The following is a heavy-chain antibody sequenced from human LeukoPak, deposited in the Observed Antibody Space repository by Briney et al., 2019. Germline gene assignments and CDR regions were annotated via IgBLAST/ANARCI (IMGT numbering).Heavy chain of an antibody. CDR3: ARWAATGTGLDY. V-gene: IGHV5-51*01. Sequence: GESLKISCKGSAYRFTNYWIGWVRQMPGKGLGWMGIIYPGDSDTRYSPSFQGQVTISADKSISTAYLQRSSLRASDTAMYYCARWAATGTGLDYWGQGTLVTVSS. CDR2: IYPGDSDT. J-gene: IGHJ4*02. D-gene: IGHD6-13*01. CDR1: AYRFTNYW.